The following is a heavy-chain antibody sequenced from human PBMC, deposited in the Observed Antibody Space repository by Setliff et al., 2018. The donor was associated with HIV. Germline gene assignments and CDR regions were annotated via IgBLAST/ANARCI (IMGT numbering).Heavy chain of an antibody. CDR3: ARGGRGSGSYLLDY. CDR1: GHTFINYY. Sequence: ASVKVSCKAPGHTFINYYIHWVRQAPGQGLEWMGIIYSGGGSTNYAQKFQGRITMTSDTSTSTVYMELSSLRSEDSAVYYCARGGRGSGSYLLDYWGQGTLVTVSS. D-gene: IGHD3-10*01. CDR2: IYSGGGST. J-gene: IGHJ4*02. V-gene: IGHV1-46*01.